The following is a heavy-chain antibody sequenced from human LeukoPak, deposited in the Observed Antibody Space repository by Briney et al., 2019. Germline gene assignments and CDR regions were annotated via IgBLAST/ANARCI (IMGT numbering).Heavy chain of an antibody. CDR2: IYHTGYS. V-gene: IGHV4-38-2*02. J-gene: IGHJ4*02. D-gene: IGHD3-22*01. CDR3: ARRVHYYDTSGYSYYFDY. Sequence: SETLSLTCSVSNYSLKRGYYWGWIRQPPGKGLEWIGNIYHTGYSYSNPSLKSRVSLSVDTSKNQFSLRLSSVTAADTAVYYCARRVHYYDTSGYSYYFDYWGQGTLVTVSS. CDR1: NYSLKRGYY.